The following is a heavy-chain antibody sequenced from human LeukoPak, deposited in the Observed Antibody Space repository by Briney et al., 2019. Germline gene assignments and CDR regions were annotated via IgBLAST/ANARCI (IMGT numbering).Heavy chain of an antibody. Sequence: GGSLRLSCAASGFTFSSYAMSWVRQAPGKGLEWVSAISGSGGSTYYADSVKGRFTISRDNSMNTLYLQMNSLRAEDTAVYYCAKVYRAYSRPGSFDYWGQGTLVTVSS. D-gene: IGHD4-11*01. J-gene: IGHJ4*02. CDR1: GFTFSSYA. CDR2: ISGSGGST. CDR3: AKVYRAYSRPGSFDY. V-gene: IGHV3-23*01.